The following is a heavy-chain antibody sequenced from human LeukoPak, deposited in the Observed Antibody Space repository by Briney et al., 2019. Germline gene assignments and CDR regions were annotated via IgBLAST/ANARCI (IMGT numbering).Heavy chain of an antibody. CDR1: GDSVSSNSAA. D-gene: IGHD6-13*01. V-gene: IGHV6-1*01. CDR3: ARSPPGFGQQLVCEAYFDY. CDR2: TYYRSKWYN. Sequence: SQTLSLTCAISGDSVSSNSAAWNWIRQSPSRGLEWLGRTYYRSKWYNDYAVSVKSRITINPDTSKNQFSLQLNSVTPEDTAVYYCARSPPGFGQQLVCEAYFDYWGQGTLVTVSS. J-gene: IGHJ4*02.